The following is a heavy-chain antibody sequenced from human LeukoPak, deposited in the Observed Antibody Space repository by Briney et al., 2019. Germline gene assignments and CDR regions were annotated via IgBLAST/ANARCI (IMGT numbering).Heavy chain of an antibody. CDR2: IYPGDSDT. CDR1: GYSFTSYW. Sequence: GESLKISCKGSGYSFTSYWIGWVRQMPGKGLECMGIIYPGDSDTRYSPSLQGQVTISADRSISTAYLQWSSLKASDTAMYYCARHETGPYFDYWGQGTLVTVSS. D-gene: IGHD1-1*01. CDR3: ARHETGPYFDY. V-gene: IGHV5-51*01. J-gene: IGHJ4*02.